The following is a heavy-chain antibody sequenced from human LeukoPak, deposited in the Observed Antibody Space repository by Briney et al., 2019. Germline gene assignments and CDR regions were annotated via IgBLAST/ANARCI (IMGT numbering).Heavy chain of an antibody. J-gene: IGHJ3*01. CDR3: AKSNLWDGDLYDSYDV. CDR1: GFTFSSYG. Sequence: PGRSLRLSCAASGFTFSSYGMHWVRQAPGKGLEWVGVISYDGSNKYYADSVKGRFTISRDNSRNTLYLQMNSLRAEDTAVYYCAKSNLWDGDLYDSYDVWGQGTMVTVSS. D-gene: IGHD3-10*01. CDR2: ISYDGSNK. V-gene: IGHV3-30*18.